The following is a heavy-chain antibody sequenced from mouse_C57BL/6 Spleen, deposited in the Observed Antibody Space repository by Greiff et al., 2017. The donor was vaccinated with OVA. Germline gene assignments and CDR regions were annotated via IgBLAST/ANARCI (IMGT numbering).Heavy chain of an antibody. CDR2: IHPSDSDT. V-gene: IGHV1-74*01. J-gene: IGHJ2*01. CDR1: GYTFTSYW. Sequence: QVQLQQPGAELVKPGASVKVSCKASGYTFTSYWMHWVKQRPGQGLEWTGRIHPSDSDTNYNQKFKGKATLTVDKSSSTAYMQLSSLTSEDSAVYYCAIRMVYSKGFDYWGQGTTLTVSS. D-gene: IGHD2-5*01. CDR3: AIRMVYSKGFDY.